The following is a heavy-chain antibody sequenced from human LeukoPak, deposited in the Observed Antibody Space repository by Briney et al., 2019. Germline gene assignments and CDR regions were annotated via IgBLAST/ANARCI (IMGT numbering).Heavy chain of an antibody. J-gene: IGHJ4*02. CDR2: IYTSGST. D-gene: IGHD3-10*01. V-gene: IGHV4-4*09. CDR3: ARQATTMVRGQGFFDY. CDR1: GDSIGSYY. Sequence: NPSETLSLTCTVSGDSIGSYYWSWIRQPPGKGLEWIGYIYTSGSTNYNPSLKSRVTISVDTSKNQFSLKLSSVTAADTAVYYCARQATTMVRGQGFFDYWGQGTLVTVSS.